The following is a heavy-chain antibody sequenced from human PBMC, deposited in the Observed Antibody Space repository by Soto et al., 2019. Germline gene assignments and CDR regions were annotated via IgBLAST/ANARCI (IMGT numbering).Heavy chain of an antibody. CDR3: ARGLGYCSSTSCYAFDP. CDR2: IIPIFGTA. J-gene: IGHJ5*02. D-gene: IGHD2-2*01. Sequence: QVQLVQSGAEVKKPGSSVKVSCKASGGTFSSYAISWVRQALGQGLEWMGGIIPIFGTANYAQKFQGRVTITADESTSTAYMELSSLRSEDTAVYYCARGLGYCSSTSCYAFDPWGQGTLVTVSS. CDR1: GGTFSSYA. V-gene: IGHV1-69*01.